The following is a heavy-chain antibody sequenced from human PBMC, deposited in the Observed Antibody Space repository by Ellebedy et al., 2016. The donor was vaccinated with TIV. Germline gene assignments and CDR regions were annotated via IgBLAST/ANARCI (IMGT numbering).Heavy chain of an antibody. V-gene: IGHV4-59*08. CDR1: GGSISSYY. CDR2: IYYSGST. CDR3: ARHRIRYFDWLIDY. J-gene: IGHJ4*02. Sequence: MPGGSLRLSCTVSGGSISSYYWSWIRQPPGKGLEWIGYIYYSGSTNYNPSLKSRVTISVDTSKNQFSLKLSSVTAADTAVYYCARHRIRYFDWLIDYWGQGTLVTVSS. D-gene: IGHD3-9*01.